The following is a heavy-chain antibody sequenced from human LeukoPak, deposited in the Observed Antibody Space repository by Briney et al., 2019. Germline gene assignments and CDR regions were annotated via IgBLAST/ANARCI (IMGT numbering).Heavy chain of an antibody. V-gene: IGHV4-34*01. CDR3: ARREYYYGSGRGFDP. CDR1: GGSFSGYY. D-gene: IGHD3-10*01. J-gene: IGHJ5*02. CDR2: INHSGST. Sequence: PSETLSLTCAVYGGSFSGYYWSWIRQPPGKGLEWIGEINHSGSTNYNPSLKSRVTISVDTSKNQFSLKLSSVTAADTAVYYCARREYYYGSGRGFDPWGQGTLVTVSS.